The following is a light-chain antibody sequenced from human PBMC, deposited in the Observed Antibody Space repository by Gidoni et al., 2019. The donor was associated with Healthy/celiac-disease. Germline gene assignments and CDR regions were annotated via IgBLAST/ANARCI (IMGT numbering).Light chain of an antibody. V-gene: IGKV3-11*01. Sequence: IVLTQSPATLSLSPGERATLSCRASQSVSSYLAWYQQKPGQAPRLLIYDASNRATGIPARFSGSGSGTDFTLTISSLEPEDFAVYYCQQRSNRPPTFGQGTKVEIK. CDR3: QQRSNRPPT. CDR2: DAS. J-gene: IGKJ1*01. CDR1: QSVSSY.